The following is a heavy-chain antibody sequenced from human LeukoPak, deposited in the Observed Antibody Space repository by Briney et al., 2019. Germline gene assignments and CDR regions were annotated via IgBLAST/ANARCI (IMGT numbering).Heavy chain of an antibody. V-gene: IGHV1-69*13. D-gene: IGHD5-18*01. CDR2: IIPIFATA. J-gene: IGHJ3*02. Sequence: SVKVSCKASGGTFSSYAISWVRQAPGQGLEWMGGIIPIFATANFAQKFQGRVTITADESTSTAYMELSSLRSEDTAVYYCASPNSGYSYGDDAFDIWGHGTMVTVSS. CDR1: GGTFSSYA. CDR3: ASPNSGYSYGDDAFDI.